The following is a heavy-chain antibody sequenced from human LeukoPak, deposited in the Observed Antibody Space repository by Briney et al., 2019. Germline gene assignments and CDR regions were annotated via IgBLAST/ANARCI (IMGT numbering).Heavy chain of an antibody. J-gene: IGHJ4*02. D-gene: IGHD6-19*01. V-gene: IGHV4-4*07. CDR2: IYTSGST. CDR1: GGSISSCY. Sequence: SETLSLACTVSGGSISSCYWSWIRQPAGKGLEWIGRIYTSGSTNYNPSLKSRVTMSVDTSKNQFPLKLSSVTAADTAVYYCTREYSSGRPYYFDYWGQGTLVTVSS. CDR3: TREYSSGRPYYFDY.